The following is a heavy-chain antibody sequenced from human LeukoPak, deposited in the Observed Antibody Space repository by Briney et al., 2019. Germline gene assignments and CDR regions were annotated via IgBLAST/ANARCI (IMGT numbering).Heavy chain of an antibody. CDR3: ARDSCSGNSCYRESQFDS. CDR2: IYSSGST. V-gene: IGHV4-4*07. CDR1: GGSISNYF. J-gene: IGHJ4*02. D-gene: IGHD2-15*01. Sequence: SETLSLTCIVSGGSISNYFWSWIRQPAGEGLEWIGRIYSSGSTSYSPSLRSRVTMSVDTSKNQFSLKLSYVTAADTAVYYCARDSCSGNSCYRESQFDSRGQGTLVTVSS.